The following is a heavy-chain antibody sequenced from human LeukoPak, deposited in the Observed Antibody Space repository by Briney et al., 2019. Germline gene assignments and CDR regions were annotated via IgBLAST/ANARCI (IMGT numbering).Heavy chain of an antibody. V-gene: IGHV3-30*04. Sequence: GGSLRLSCAASGFTFNSYAIHWVRQAPGKGLEWVAVISYDGSNKYYADPVKGRFTISRDNSKNTLYLQLNSLRPEDTAVYYCARDQLAYSGYDTLFDYWGQGTLVTVSS. CDR3: ARDQLAYSGYDTLFDY. CDR2: ISYDGSNK. CDR1: GFTFNSYA. D-gene: IGHD5-12*01. J-gene: IGHJ4*02.